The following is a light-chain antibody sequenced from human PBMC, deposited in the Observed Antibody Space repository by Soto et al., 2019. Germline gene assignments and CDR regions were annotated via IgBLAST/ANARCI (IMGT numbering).Light chain of an antibody. CDR1: QSVSSSY. CDR3: QQYGSSTGP. CDR2: GAS. J-gene: IGKJ1*01. Sequence: EIVLTQSPGTLSLSPGERATLSCRASQSVSSSYLAWYQQKPGQAPRLLIYGASSRATGIPDRFSGSGSGTVFALTISRLEPEDFAVYYCQQYGSSTGPFGQGTKVEIK. V-gene: IGKV3-20*01.